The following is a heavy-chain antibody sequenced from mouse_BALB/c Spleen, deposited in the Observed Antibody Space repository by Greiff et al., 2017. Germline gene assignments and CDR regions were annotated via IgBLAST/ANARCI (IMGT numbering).Heavy chain of an antibody. CDR2: ISSGGSYT. CDR1: GFTFSSYA. D-gene: IGHD2-4*01. V-gene: IGHV5-9-4*01. J-gene: IGHJ3*01. CDR3: ARVSTMITTGFAY. Sequence: EVQLVESGGGLVKPGGSLKLSCAASGFTFSSYAMSWVRQSPEKRLEWVAEISSGGSYTYYPDTVTGRFTISRDNAKNTLYLEMSSLRSEDTAMYYCARVSTMITTGFAYWGQGSLVTVSA.